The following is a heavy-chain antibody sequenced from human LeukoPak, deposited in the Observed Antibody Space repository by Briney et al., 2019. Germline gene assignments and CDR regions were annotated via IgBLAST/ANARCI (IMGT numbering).Heavy chain of an antibody. J-gene: IGHJ4*02. CDR1: GFTFSSYA. V-gene: IGHV3-30*04. D-gene: IGHD3-10*01. Sequence: PGGSLRLSCAASGFTFSSYAMHWVRQAPGKGLEWVAVISYDGSNKYYADSVKGRFTISRDNSKNTLYLQMNSLRAEDTAVYYCAREGEILWFGESIPFDYWGQGTLVTVSS. CDR2: ISYDGSNK. CDR3: AREGEILWFGESIPFDY.